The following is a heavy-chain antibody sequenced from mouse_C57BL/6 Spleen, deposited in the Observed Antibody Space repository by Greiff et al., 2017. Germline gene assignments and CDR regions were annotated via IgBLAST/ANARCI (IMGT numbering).Heavy chain of an antibody. V-gene: IGHV1-19*01. CDR1: GYTFTDYY. D-gene: IGHD1-1*01. CDR3: ARGDGSSFAY. J-gene: IGHJ3*01. Sequence: EVQLQQSGPVLVKPGASVKMSCKASGYTFTDYYMNWVKQSHGKSLEWIGVINPYNGGTSYNQKFKGKATLTVDKSSSTAYMELNSLTSEDSAVYYCARGDGSSFAYWGQGTLVTVSA. CDR2: INPYNGGT.